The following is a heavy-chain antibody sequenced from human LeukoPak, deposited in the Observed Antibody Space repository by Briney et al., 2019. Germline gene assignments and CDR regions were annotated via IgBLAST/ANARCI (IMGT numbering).Heavy chain of an antibody. V-gene: IGHV1-18*01. CDR1: GYTFTSYG. CDR3: ARVITMVRGSGRYFDY. D-gene: IGHD3-10*01. Sequence: ASVKVSCKASGYTFTSYGISWVRQAPGQGLEWMGWISAYNGNTNYAQKLQGRVTMTTDTSTSTAYMELRSLRSDDTAVYYCARVITMVRGSGRYFDYWGQGTLVTVSS. CDR2: ISAYNGNT. J-gene: IGHJ4*02.